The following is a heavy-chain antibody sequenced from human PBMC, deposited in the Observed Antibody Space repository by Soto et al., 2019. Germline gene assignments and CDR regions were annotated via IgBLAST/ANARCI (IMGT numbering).Heavy chain of an antibody. CDR2: LSYDVRNK. V-gene: IGHV3-30*04. D-gene: IGHD2-2*02. CDR3: ASSFTVPAAIGY. J-gene: IGHJ4*02. Sequence: VRQAPGKGLEWVAVLSYDVRNKFYADSVKGRFIISRYNAKSTLYLQMSSLRTEDTAVYYCASSFTVPAAIGYWGQGTLVTVSS.